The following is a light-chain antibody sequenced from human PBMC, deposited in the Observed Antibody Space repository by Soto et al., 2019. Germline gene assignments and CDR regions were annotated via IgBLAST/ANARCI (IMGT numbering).Light chain of an antibody. V-gene: IGKV1-33*01. Sequence: DIQMTQSPSSLSASVGDRVTLTCQASQDISNYLNWYQQKPGRAPKLLIYDASNLEAGVPSRLRGSGSGTDFTFTISRMQPEDTATYYCQQYENLPTFGQGTRLEI. J-gene: IGKJ5*01. CDR1: QDISNY. CDR3: QQYENLPT. CDR2: DAS.